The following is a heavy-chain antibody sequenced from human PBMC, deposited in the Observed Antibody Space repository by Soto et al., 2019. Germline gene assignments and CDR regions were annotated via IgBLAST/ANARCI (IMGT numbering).Heavy chain of an antibody. CDR1: GFTFSSYG. CDR3: AKAIRLQIYTSFDY. Sequence: GGSLRLSCAASGFTFSSYGMHWVRQAPGKGLEWVAVISYDGSNKYYADSVKGRFTISRDNSKNTLYLQMNSLRAEDTAVYYCAKAIRLQIYTSFDYWGQGTLVTVSS. V-gene: IGHV3-30*18. CDR2: ISYDGSNK. J-gene: IGHJ4*02. D-gene: IGHD3-16*01.